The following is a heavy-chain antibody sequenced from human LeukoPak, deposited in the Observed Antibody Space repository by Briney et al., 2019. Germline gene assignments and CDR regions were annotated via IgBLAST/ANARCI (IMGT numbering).Heavy chain of an antibody. CDR1: GYIFTSYN. V-gene: IGHV1-46*01. CDR3: ARDNSVEDNAWWFDP. CDR2: INPGGGST. D-gene: IGHD4-23*01. Sequence: ASVKVSCKASGYIFTSYNMNWVRQAPGRGLEWMGIINPGGGSTNYAQKFQGRVTMTRDMSTSTDYMELSSLRSDDTAIYYCARDNSVEDNAWWFDPWGQGTLVTVSS. J-gene: IGHJ5*02.